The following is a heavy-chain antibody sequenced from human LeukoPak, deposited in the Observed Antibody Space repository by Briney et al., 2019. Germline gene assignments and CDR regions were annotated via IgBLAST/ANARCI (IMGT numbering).Heavy chain of an antibody. CDR3: AKGARYCSSTSCLGFDY. V-gene: IGHV3-30*02. CDR2: VRYDGSNK. J-gene: IGHJ4*02. Sequence: GGSLRLSCVASGFTFSSFAMSWVRQAPGKGLEWVAFVRYDGSNKYYADSVKGRFTISRDNSKNTLYLQMNSLRAEDTAVYYCAKGARYCSSTSCLGFDYWGQGTLVTVSP. CDR1: GFTFSSFA. D-gene: IGHD2-2*01.